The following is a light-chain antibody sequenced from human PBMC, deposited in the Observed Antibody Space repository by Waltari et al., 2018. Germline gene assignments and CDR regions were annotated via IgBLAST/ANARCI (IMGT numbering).Light chain of an antibody. CDR1: QSVSSN. CDR3: QQYNSWPPYT. J-gene: IGKJ2*01. Sequence: IVMTQSPATLSVSPGERATLSCRASQSVSSNLAWYQQEPGQAPRLLIYDASTRATGIPARFSGSGSGTEFTLTISSLQSEDLAVYYCQQYNSWPPYTFGQGTKLEIK. CDR2: DAS. V-gene: IGKV3-15*01.